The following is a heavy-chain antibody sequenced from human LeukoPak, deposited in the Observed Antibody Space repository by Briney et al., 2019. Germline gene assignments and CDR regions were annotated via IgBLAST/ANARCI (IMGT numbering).Heavy chain of an antibody. D-gene: IGHD4-23*01. V-gene: IGHV3-33*08. J-gene: IGHJ4*02. CDR1: GFTFSSYG. CDR3: ARDLGVTNYYFDY. Sequence: GGSLRLSCAASGFTFSSYGIHWVRQPPGKGLEWVAVIWYDGSNKYYADYVKGRFTISRDDSKNTLYLQMNSLRAEDTAVYYCARDLGVTNYYFDYWGQGTLVTVSS. CDR2: IWYDGSNK.